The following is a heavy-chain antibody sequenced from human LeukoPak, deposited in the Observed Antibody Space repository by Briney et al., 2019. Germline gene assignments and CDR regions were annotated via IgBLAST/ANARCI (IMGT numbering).Heavy chain of an antibody. D-gene: IGHD6-13*01. CDR3: ARGDRYSSSWPFDF. CDR1: GFAFSFYA. Sequence: GSLRLSCAASGFAFSFYAMSWLRQPPGKGLEWIGEINHSGTTNYNPSLKSRVTISVDTSKNQFSLKLSSVTAADTAVYYCARGDRYSSSWPFDFWGQGTLVTVSS. J-gene: IGHJ4*02. V-gene: IGHV4-34*01. CDR2: INHSGTT.